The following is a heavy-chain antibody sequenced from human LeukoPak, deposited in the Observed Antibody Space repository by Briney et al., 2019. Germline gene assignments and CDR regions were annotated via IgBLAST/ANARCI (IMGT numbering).Heavy chain of an antibody. V-gene: IGHV3-11*04. CDR3: ASPGPMGYYYYYIDV. CDR2: ISSSGRDI. CDR1: EISFRDYY. J-gene: IGHJ6*03. D-gene: IGHD1-26*01. Sequence: GGSLRLSCVASEISFRDYYMSWIRQDPGKGQEWLAYISSSGRDIFYADSVKGRFTISRDNAKNSLYLQMNSLTEEDTAVYYCASPGPMGYYYYYIDVWGKGTTVTVSS.